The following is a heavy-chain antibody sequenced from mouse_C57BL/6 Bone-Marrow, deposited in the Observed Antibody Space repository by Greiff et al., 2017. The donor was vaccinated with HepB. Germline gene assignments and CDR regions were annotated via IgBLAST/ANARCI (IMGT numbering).Heavy chain of an antibody. CDR1: GYTFTSYW. V-gene: IGHV1-72*01. CDR3: AREELGGSYQGAWFAY. D-gene: IGHD2-12*01. Sequence: VQLQQSGAELVKPGASVKLSCKASGYTFTSYWMHWVKQRPGRGLEWIGRIDPNSGGIKYNEKFKSKATLTVDKPSSTAYMQLSSLTSEDSAVDYCAREELGGSYQGAWFAYWGQGTLVTVSA. J-gene: IGHJ3*01. CDR2: IDPNSGGI.